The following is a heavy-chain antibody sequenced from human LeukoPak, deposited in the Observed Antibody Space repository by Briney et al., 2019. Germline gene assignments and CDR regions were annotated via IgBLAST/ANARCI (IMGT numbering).Heavy chain of an antibody. CDR3: ARSSSWSLYYYYYMDV. CDR2: INHSGST. V-gene: IGHV4-34*01. Sequence: MASETLSLTCAVYGGSFSGYYLSWIRQPPGKGLEWIGEINHSGSTNYNPSLKSRVTISVDTSKNQFSLKLSSVTAADTAVYYCARSSSWSLYYYYYMDVWGKGTTVTVSS. J-gene: IGHJ6*03. CDR1: GGSFSGYY. D-gene: IGHD6-6*01.